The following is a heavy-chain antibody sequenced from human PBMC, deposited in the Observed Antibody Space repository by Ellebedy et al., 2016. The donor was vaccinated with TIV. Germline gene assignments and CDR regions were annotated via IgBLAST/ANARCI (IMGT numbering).Heavy chain of an antibody. CDR3: AKEGEEELDNSFDY. CDR1: GFTFRNYD. CDR2: IGSIGDT. Sequence: GGSLRLXXVASGFTFRNYDMHWVRQAPGKVLEWVSDIGSIGDTYYLGSVEGRFTISRDNSKNMLFLQMNSLRADDTATYYCAKEGEEELDNSFDYWGQGTLVTVSS. D-gene: IGHD3-10*01. V-gene: IGHV3-13*04. J-gene: IGHJ4*02.